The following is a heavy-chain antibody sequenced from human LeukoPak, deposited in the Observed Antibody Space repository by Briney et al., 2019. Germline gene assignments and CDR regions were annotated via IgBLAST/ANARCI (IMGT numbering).Heavy chain of an antibody. Sequence: SETLSLTCTVSGGSISSGSYYWSWIRQPAGKGLEWIGRIYASGNTNSFKSRVTISVDTSKNQFSLKLSSVTAADTAVYYCAREVDTPMISETYYFDHWGQGTLVTVSS. CDR3: AREVDTPMISETYYFDH. CDR2: IYASGNT. J-gene: IGHJ4*02. V-gene: IGHV4-61*02. CDR1: GGSISSGSYY. D-gene: IGHD5-18*01.